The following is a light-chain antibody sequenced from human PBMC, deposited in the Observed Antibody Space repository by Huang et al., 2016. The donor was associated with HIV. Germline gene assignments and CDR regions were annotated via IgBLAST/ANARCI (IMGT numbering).Light chain of an antibody. CDR3: QQCDNLPYT. V-gene: IGKV1-33*01. CDR2: DAS. Sequence: DIQMTQSPSSLSASVGDRVTITCQASQDISNYLNWYQQKPGKAPKLLIYDASNLETGVPSRFSGSGSGTDFTFTISSLQPGDIATYYCQQCDNLPYTFGPGTKLEIK. CDR1: QDISNY. J-gene: IGKJ2*01.